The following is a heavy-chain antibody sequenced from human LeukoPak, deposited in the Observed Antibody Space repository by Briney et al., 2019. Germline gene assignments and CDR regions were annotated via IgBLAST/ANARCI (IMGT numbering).Heavy chain of an antibody. V-gene: IGHV4-39*07. CDR3: ARAVDAIGDFDI. J-gene: IGHJ3*02. CDR1: GVSISSGRYY. Sequence: SETLSLTCTVSGVSISSGRYYWAWIRQPPGKGLECIASVHYSGSTYYDPSFNGRVTLSVDTSKNQFSLRLSSVTAADTAVYYCARAVDAIGDFDIWGQGTIVTVSS. CDR2: VHYSGST. D-gene: IGHD5-12*01.